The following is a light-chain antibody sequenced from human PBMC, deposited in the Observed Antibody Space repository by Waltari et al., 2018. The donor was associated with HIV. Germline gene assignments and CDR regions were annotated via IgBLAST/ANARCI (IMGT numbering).Light chain of an antibody. Sequence: SYVLTQPPSVSVAPGQTASITCGGNNIRSKSVHWYQQKPGQAPAVVVYAYYDRPSGIPERFSGSNSDNTATLNIDRVEDGDEADYYCQVWDSNNGHQGVFGGGTKLTVL. CDR2: AYY. CDR1: NIRSKS. V-gene: IGLV3-21*02. J-gene: IGLJ3*02. CDR3: QVWDSNNGHQGV.